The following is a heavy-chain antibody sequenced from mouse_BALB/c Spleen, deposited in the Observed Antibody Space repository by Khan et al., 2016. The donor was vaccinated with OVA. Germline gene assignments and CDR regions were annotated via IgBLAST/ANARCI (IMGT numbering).Heavy chain of an antibody. D-gene: IGHD2-14*01. CDR3: ARSTYRYAFAY. Sequence: EVKLLESGPSLVQPSQTLSLTCSVTGDSISSGYWSWIRKFPGHKLEYMGYMISSGYTYYNPSLKSRISITRHTSKNQYYLQLNSVTTDDTATYYCARSTYRYAFAYWGQGTLVTVSA. CDR2: MISSGYT. V-gene: IGHV3-8*02. J-gene: IGHJ3*01. CDR1: GDSISSGY.